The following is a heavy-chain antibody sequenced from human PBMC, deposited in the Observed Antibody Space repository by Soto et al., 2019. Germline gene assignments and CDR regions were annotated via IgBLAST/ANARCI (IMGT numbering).Heavy chain of an antibody. CDR1: GFTFGDYA. Sequence: HPGGSLRLSCTASGFTFGDYAMSWFRQAPGKGLEWVAYINSGGSSIYYGDSVKGRFTISRDNAKNSLYLQMNSLRAEDTAVYYCAKEKSVTNSGYDAFDIWGQGTMVTVSS. CDR2: INSGGSSI. V-gene: IGHV3-48*03. J-gene: IGHJ3*02. CDR3: AKEKSVTNSGYDAFDI. D-gene: IGHD5-12*01.